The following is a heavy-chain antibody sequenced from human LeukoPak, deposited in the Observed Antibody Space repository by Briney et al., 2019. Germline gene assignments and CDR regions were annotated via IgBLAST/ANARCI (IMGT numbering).Heavy chain of an antibody. CDR2: INHSGST. J-gene: IGHJ2*01. CDR3: ARGTWYFDL. CDR1: GGSFSGYY. V-gene: IGHV4-34*01. Sequence: SETLSLTCAVYGGSFSGYYWSWIRQPPGKGLEWIGEINHSGSTNYNPSLKSRVTISADTSKNQFSLKLSSVTAADTAVYYCARGTWYFDLWGRGTLVTVSS.